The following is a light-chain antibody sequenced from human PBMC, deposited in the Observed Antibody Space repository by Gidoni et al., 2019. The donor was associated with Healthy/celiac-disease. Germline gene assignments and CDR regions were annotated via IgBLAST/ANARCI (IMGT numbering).Light chain of an antibody. J-gene: IGKJ5*01. Sequence: IGLTHSPATLSLSPGERATLSCRASQSVSSYLAWYQQKPGQAPRLLIYDASNRATGIPARFSGSGSGTDFTLTISSLEPEDFAVYYCQQRSNWPPSFXXXTRLEIK. CDR1: QSVSSY. CDR2: DAS. CDR3: QQRSNWPPS. V-gene: IGKV3-11*01.